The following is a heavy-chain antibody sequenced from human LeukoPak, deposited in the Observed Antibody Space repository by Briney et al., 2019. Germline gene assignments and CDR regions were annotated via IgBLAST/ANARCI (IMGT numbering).Heavy chain of an antibody. J-gene: IGHJ4*02. V-gene: IGHV4-34*01. CDR3: ARHGNGQWLVLLSNGRKKYYFDY. Sequence: PSETLSLTCAVYGGSFSGYYWSWIRQPPGKGLEWIGEINHSGSTNYNPSLKSRVTISVDTSKNQFSLKLSSVTAADTAVYYCARHGNGQWLVLLSNGRKKYYFDYWGQGTLVTVSS. CDR2: INHSGST. CDR1: GGSFSGYY. D-gene: IGHD6-19*01.